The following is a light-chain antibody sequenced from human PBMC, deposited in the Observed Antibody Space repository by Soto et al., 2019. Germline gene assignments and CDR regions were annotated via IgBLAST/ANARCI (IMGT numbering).Light chain of an antibody. CDR3: CSYASSSTYWV. CDR2: EDS. J-gene: IGLJ3*02. Sequence: QSALTQPASVSGSPGQSITISCTGTSRDAGSYNFVSWYQQHPGKAPKVMIYEDSKRPSGVSNRFSGSKSGNTASLTLSVLQAEDEADYYCCSYASSSTYWVFGGGTKLTVL. CDR1: SRDAGSYNF. V-gene: IGLV2-23*01.